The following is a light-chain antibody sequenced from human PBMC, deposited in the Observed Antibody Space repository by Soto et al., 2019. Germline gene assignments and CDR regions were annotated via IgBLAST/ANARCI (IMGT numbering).Light chain of an antibody. CDR3: LSFDSSLSVV. Sequence: QSVLTQPPSVSGAPGQRVTISCTGSSSNIGAGYDVHWYQQLPGRAPKLLIYGNTNRPSGVPDRFSGSKSGTSASLAITGLQAEDEADYYCLSFDSSLSVVFGAGTKSPS. CDR2: GNT. V-gene: IGLV1-40*01. J-gene: IGLJ2*01. CDR1: SSNIGAGYD.